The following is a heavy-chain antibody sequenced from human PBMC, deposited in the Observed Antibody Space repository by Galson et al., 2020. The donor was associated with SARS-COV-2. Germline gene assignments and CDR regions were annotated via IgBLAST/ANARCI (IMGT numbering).Heavy chain of an antibody. CDR2: IIPILGIA. CDR3: ARGVNIATAQYYYYYYYMDV. J-gene: IGHJ6*03. V-gene: IGHV1-69*10. Sequence: SVKVSCKASGGTFSSYAISWVRQAPGQGLEWMGGIIPILGIANYAQKFQGRVTITADKSTSTAYMELSSLRSEDTAVYYCARGVNIATAQYYYYYYYMDVWGKGTTVTVSS. D-gene: IGHD5-12*01. CDR1: GGTFSSYA.